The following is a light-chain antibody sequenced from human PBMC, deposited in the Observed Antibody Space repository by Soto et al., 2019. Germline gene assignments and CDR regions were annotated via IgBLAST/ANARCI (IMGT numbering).Light chain of an antibody. CDR1: SSNIGNDY. J-gene: IGLJ3*02. V-gene: IGLV1-51*01. CDR3: GARDSSLTAGV. Sequence: QSVLTQPPSVSAAPGQKVTISCSGSSSNIGNDYVSWFQQFPGAAPKLLIYHSHKRHSGVPDRFSGSTSGTSATLGITGLQTGDEAVYYCGARDSSLTAGVFGGGTKVTVL. CDR2: HSH.